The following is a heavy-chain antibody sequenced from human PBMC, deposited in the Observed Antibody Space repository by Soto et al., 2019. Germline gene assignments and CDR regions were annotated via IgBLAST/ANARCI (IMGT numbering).Heavy chain of an antibody. J-gene: IGHJ6*03. D-gene: IGHD4-17*01. CDR3: ARVGDYGDSYYYYYYMDV. CDR1: GFTFSDYY. V-gene: IGHV3-11*01. CDR2: ISSSGSTI. Sequence: GGSLRLSCAASGFTFSDYYMSWIRQAPGKGLEWVSYISSSGSTIYYADSVKGRFTISRDNAKNSLYLQMNSLRAEDTAVYYCARVGDYGDSYYYYYYMDVWGKGTTVTVSS.